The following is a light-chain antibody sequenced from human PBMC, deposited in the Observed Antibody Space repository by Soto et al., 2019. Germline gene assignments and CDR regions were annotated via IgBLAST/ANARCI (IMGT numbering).Light chain of an antibody. CDR2: AAS. Sequence: EIVMTQSPVSLSVSPGERVTLSCRVSQNVFNNLAWYQQKPGQAPRLLIYAASTRATGIPIRFSGSGFGTDFTLTIDSLQSEDFAVYYCQQYNNWLTFGGGTNVETK. CDR1: QNVFNN. J-gene: IGKJ4*01. CDR3: QQYNNWLT. V-gene: IGKV3-15*01.